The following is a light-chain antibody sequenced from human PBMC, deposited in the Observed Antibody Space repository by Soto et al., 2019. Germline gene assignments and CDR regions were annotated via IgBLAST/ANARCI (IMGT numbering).Light chain of an antibody. J-gene: IGLJ1*01. Sequence: QSALTQPPSASGSPGQSVTISCTGTSSDVGAYNYVSWYQQHPGKAPKVMIYEVTKRPSGVPDRFSGSKSVNTASLTVSGLQAEDEADYYCSSYAGSNNYVFGTGTKVTVL. CDR1: SSDVGAYNY. CDR3: SSYAGSNNYV. CDR2: EVT. V-gene: IGLV2-8*01.